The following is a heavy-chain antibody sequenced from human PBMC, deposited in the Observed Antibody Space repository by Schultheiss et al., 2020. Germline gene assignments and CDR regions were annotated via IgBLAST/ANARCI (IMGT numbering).Heavy chain of an antibody. J-gene: IGHJ4*02. CDR3: ARDRGLYSSGWTSPDY. CDR1: GFTFSTYG. Sequence: GGSLRLSCAASGFTFSTYGMQWVRQAPGKGLEWLSVIWHDGNNQYYADSVKGRFTISRDNSKNTLYLQMNSLRAEDTAVYYCARDRGLYSSGWTSPDYWGQGTLVTVSS. V-gene: IGHV3-33*01. D-gene: IGHD6-19*01. CDR2: IWHDGNNQ.